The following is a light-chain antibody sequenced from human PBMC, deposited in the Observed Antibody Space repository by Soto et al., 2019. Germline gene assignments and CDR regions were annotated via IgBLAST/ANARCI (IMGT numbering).Light chain of an antibody. J-gene: IGKJ5*01. V-gene: IGKV1-5*03. CDR3: QHYNSYPVT. CDR2: KAS. Sequence: DIQMTQSPSTLSASVGDRVTITCRASQSITNRLAWYQQRPGRAPKRLIYKASSLESGVPSRFSGSGSGTEFTLTISSLQPDDFATYFCQHYNSYPVTFGQGTRLEIK. CDR1: QSITNR.